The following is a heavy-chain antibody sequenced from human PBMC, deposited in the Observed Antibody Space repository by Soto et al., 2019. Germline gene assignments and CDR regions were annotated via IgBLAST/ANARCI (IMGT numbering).Heavy chain of an antibody. CDR2: ISHDGSDE. J-gene: IGHJ3*02. CDR1: GFTFSTYA. Sequence: PGGSLRLSCAASGFTFSTYAMHWVRQAPGKGLEWVAVISHDGSDEYYADSVKGRFTIFRDNSKDTLYLQMNSLTAEDTAVYYCAKSKVGAPAGGPFDIWGQGTMVTVSS. D-gene: IGHD1-26*01. CDR3: AKSKVGAPAGGPFDI. V-gene: IGHV3-30*18.